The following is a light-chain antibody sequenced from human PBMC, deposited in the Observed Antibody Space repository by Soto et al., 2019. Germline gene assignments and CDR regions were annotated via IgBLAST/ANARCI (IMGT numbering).Light chain of an antibody. CDR2: EVS. V-gene: IGLV2-8*01. CDR1: SSDVGANNDY. J-gene: IGLJ1*01. Sequence: QSVLTQPPSASGSPGQSVTISCTGTSSDVGANNDYVSWYQQHPGKAPKLMIYEVSKRPPGVPDRFSGSKFGNTASLTISGLQAEDEADYYCCAYATTYTYVFGTGTKVTVL. CDR3: CAYATTYTYV.